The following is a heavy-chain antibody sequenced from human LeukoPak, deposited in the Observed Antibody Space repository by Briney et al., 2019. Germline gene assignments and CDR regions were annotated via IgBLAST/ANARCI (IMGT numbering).Heavy chain of an antibody. CDR3: ARVDRYSYYYDSSSYYSDAFDI. D-gene: IGHD3-22*01. J-gene: IGHJ3*02. CDR2: INHSGST. CDR1: GGSFSGYY. Sequence: SETLSLTCAVYGGSFSGYYWSWIRQPPGKGLEWIGEINHSGSTNYNPSLKSRVTISVDTSKNQFSLKLSSVTAADTAVYYCARVDRYSYYYDSSSYYSDAFDIWGQGTMVTVSS. V-gene: IGHV4-34*01.